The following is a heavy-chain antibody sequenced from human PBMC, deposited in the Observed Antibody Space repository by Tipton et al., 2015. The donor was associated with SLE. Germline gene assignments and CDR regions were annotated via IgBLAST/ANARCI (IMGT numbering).Heavy chain of an antibody. CDR1: GFSFSDAW. D-gene: IGHD5-12*01. J-gene: IGHJ3*02. Sequence: SLRLSCAASGFSFSDAWMNWVRQAPGKGPEWVAHIKSKSYDETTDNAAPVKGRFTISSDESKNTLYLQMNSRISEDTAVYYCASVGNSALDACDICVHGTVVAVSS. CDR2: IKSKSYDETT. V-gene: IGHV3-15*01. CDR3: ASVGNSALDACDI.